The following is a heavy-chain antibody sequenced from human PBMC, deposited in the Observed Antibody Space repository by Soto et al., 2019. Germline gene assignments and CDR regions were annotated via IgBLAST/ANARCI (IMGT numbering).Heavy chain of an antibody. J-gene: IGHJ4*02. CDR2: IYYSGIT. V-gene: IGHV4-39*01. CDR3: ASPAGQDTVAGDY. Sequence: QLQLQESGPGLVKPSETLSLTCTVFGGSISSSSYYWGWIRQPPGKGLEWIGMIYYSGITHYNPSLKSRVTISKDTSKNQFPRKVNPVTAADTALYYCASPAGQDTVAGDYGGKETLVTVSS. CDR1: GGSISSSSYY. D-gene: IGHD5-12*01.